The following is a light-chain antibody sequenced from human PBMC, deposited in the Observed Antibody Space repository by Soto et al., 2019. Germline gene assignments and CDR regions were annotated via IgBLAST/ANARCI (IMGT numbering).Light chain of an antibody. CDR3: QQYNSYSCT. CDR1: QSIRSW. CDR2: KAS. J-gene: IGKJ5*01. V-gene: IGKV1-5*03. Sequence: DIQMTQSPSTLSASVRDRVTITCRASQSIRSWLAWYQQKPGKAPKLLIYKASSLESGVPSRFSGSGSGTEFTLTISSLQPDDFATYYCQQYNSYSCTFGQGTRLEIK.